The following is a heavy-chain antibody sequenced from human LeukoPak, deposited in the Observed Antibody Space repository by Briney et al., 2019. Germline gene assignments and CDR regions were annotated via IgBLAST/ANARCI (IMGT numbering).Heavy chain of an antibody. CDR3: ARYGAAAGIYFDL. CDR2: IRQDGGEK. V-gene: IGHV3-7*01. Sequence: GGSLRLSCAVSGFTFSSYWMNWVRQAPGKGLEWVASIRQDGGEKSYVDSVKGRFTMSRVNTKNSLYLQMSSLRDEDTAVYYCARYGAAAGIYFDLWGQGTLVTVSS. CDR1: GFTFSSYW. J-gene: IGHJ4*01. D-gene: IGHD6-13*01.